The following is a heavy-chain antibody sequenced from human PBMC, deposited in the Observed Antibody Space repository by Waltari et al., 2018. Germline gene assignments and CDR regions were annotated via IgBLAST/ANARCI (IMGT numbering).Heavy chain of an antibody. D-gene: IGHD2-2*02. CDR2: ISAYSGNT. CDR1: GYTFTTYG. V-gene: IGHV1-18*01. Sequence: QVHLVQSGAEVKKPGASVKVSCKASGYTFTTYGIIWVRQAPGQGLEWMGWISAYSGNTNYAPMFQGRVTRTTDTSTTTAYMELRSLRSDDTAVYYCARGDGYCSSTSCYTSRYYYGMDVWGQGTTVTVSS. CDR3: ARGDGYCSSTSCYTSRYYYGMDV. J-gene: IGHJ6*02.